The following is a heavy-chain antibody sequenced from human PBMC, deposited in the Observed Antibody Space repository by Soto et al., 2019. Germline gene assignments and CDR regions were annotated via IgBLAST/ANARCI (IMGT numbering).Heavy chain of an antibody. CDR2: ISGSGGST. V-gene: IGHV3-23*01. J-gene: IGHJ4*02. CDR1: GFTFRSFA. Sequence: GGSLRLSCAASGFTFRSFAMRWVLQAPGKGLEWVSAISGSGGSTYYADSVKGRFTISRDNSKNTLYLQMNSLRAEDTAVYYCAKAPFWSGYYYFDYWGQGTLVTVSS. CDR3: AKAPFWSGYYYFDY. D-gene: IGHD3-3*01.